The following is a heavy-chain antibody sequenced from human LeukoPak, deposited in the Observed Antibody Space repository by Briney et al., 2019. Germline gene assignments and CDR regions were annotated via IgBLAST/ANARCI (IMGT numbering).Heavy chain of an antibody. D-gene: IGHD5-12*01. Sequence: SETLSLTCTVSGGSISSGDYYWSWLRQPPGRGLEWIGYIYYSGSTYYNPSLKSRVTISVNTSKNQFSLKLSSVTAADTAVYYCARGGGYSGYDFRVFDYWGQGTLVTVSS. V-gene: IGHV4-30-4*01. CDR1: GGSISSGDYY. CDR2: IYYSGST. J-gene: IGHJ4*02. CDR3: ARGGGYSGYDFRVFDY.